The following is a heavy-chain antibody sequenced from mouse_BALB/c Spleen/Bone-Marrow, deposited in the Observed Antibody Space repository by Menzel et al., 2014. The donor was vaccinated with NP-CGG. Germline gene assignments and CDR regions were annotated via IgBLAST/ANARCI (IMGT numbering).Heavy chain of an antibody. CDR3: AREVYGSWFAY. Sequence: QVQLKESGAELARPGASVKMSCKASGYTFDYYTVQWVKPRPGQGLEWIGYINPSSGYTNYNQKFKDKATLTADKSSSTAYMQLSSLTSEDSAVYYCAREVYGSWFAYWGQGTLVTVSA. V-gene: IGHV1-4*01. J-gene: IGHJ3*01. CDR1: GYTFDYYT. CDR2: INPSSGYT. D-gene: IGHD2-2*01.